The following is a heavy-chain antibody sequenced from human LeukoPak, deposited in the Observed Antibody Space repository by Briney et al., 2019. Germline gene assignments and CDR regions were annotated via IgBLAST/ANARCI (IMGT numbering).Heavy chain of an antibody. V-gene: IGHV3-30-3*01. CDR2: ISYDGSNK. CDR3: ARARVHCSSTSCSTAEFDP. J-gene: IGHJ5*02. Sequence: GRPLRLSCAASGFTFSSYAMHWVRQAPGKGLEWVAVISYDGSNKYYADSVKGRFTISRDNSKNTLYLQMNSLRAEDTAVYYCARARVHCSSTSCSTAEFDPWGQGTLVTVSS. CDR1: GFTFSSYA. D-gene: IGHD2-2*01.